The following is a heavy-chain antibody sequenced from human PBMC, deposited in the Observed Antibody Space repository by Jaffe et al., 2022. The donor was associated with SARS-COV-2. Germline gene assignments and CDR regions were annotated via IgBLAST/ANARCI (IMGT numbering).Heavy chain of an antibody. J-gene: IGHJ4*02. D-gene: IGHD3-22*01. CDR1: GFTFGDYA. Sequence: EVQLVESGGGLVQPGRSLRLSCTASGFTFGDYAMSWVRQAPGKGLEWVGFIRSKAYGGTTEYAASVKGRFTISRDDSKSIAYLQMNSLKTEDTAVYYCTRDATPVWYDSSGSYDYWGQGTLVTVSS. V-gene: IGHV3-49*04. CDR2: IRSKAYGGTT. CDR3: TRDATPVWYDSSGSYDY.